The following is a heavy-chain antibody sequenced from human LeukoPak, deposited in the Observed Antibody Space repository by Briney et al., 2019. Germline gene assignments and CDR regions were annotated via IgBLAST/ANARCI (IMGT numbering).Heavy chain of an antibody. Sequence: ASVKVSCKASGYTCTSYAMHWVRQAPGQRLEWMGWINAGNGNTKYSQKFQGRVTITRDTSASTAYMELSSLRSEDTAVYYCARDWVPRSLVVAATGYWGQGTLVTVSS. CDR1: GYTCTSYA. J-gene: IGHJ4*02. D-gene: IGHD2-15*01. CDR3: ARDWVPRSLVVAATGY. V-gene: IGHV1-3*01. CDR2: INAGNGNT.